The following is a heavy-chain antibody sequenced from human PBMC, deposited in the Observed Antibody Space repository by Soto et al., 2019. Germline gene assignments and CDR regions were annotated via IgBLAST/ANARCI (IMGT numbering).Heavy chain of an antibody. CDR1: GGSISGYY. Sequence: QVQLQESGPGLVKASETLSLTCTVSGGSISGYYWSWIRQPPGKGLEWIGYLYYSGSTNYNPTLKSRVTISVDTSKNQFSLKLSSVTAADRAVYYCARVEPLVRGLRWFDPWGQGTLVTVSS. D-gene: IGHD3-10*01. CDR3: ARVEPLVRGLRWFDP. V-gene: IGHV4-59*01. J-gene: IGHJ5*02. CDR2: LYYSGST.